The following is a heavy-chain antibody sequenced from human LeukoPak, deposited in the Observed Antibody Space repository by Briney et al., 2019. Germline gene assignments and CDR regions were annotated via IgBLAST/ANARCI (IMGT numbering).Heavy chain of an antibody. D-gene: IGHD1-26*01. CDR2: IIPIFGTA. V-gene: IGHV1-69*01. Sequence: ASVKVSCKASGGTFISYAISWVRQAPGQGLEWMGGIIPIFGTANYAQKFQGRVTITADESTSTAYMELSSLRSEDTAVYYCARIRMGATGIDYWGQGTLVTVSS. CDR1: GGTFISYA. CDR3: ARIRMGATGIDY. J-gene: IGHJ4*02.